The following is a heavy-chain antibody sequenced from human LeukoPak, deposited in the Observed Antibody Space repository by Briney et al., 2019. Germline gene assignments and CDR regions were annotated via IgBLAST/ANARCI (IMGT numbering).Heavy chain of an antibody. CDR2: INHSGST. V-gene: IGHV4-34*01. D-gene: IGHD3-22*01. J-gene: IGHJ4*02. CDR3: ARGGDSSGYYHSPPGSAVDY. Sequence: PSETLSLTCAVYGGSFSGYYRSWIRQPPGKGLEWIGEINHSGSTNYNPSLKSRVTISVDTSKNQFSLKLSSVTAADTAVYYCARGGDSSGYYHSPPGSAVDYWGQGTLVTVSS. CDR1: GGSFSGYY.